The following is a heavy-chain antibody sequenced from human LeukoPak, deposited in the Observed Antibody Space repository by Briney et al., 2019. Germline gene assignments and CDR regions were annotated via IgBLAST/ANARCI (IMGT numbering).Heavy chain of an antibody. D-gene: IGHD2-15*01. CDR3: ARDRMGGFDY. Sequence: ASVKVSCKASGYTFTTYHAMNWVRQAPGQGLEWMGWINPNSGGTNYAQKFQGRVTMTRDTSISTAYMELSRLRSDDTAVYYCARDRMGGFDYWGQGTLVTVSS. V-gene: IGHV1-2*02. CDR2: INPNSGGT. CDR1: GYTFTTYH. J-gene: IGHJ4*02.